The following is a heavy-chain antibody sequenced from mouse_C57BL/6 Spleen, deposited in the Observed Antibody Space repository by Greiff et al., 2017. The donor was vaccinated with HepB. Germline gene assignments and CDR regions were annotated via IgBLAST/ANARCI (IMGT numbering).Heavy chain of an antibody. D-gene: IGHD2-1*01. CDR1: GYAFSSSW. Sequence: QVQLQQSGPELVKPGASVKISCKASGYAFSSSWMNWVKQRPGKGLEWIGRIYPGDGDTNYNGKFKGKATLTADKSSSTAYMQLSSLTSEDSAVYFCARESYGNSFAYWGQGTLVTVSA. V-gene: IGHV1-82*01. CDR2: IYPGDGDT. J-gene: IGHJ3*01. CDR3: ARESYGNSFAY.